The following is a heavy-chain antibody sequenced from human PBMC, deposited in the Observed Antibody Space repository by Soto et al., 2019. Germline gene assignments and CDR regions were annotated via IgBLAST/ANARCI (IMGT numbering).Heavy chain of an antibody. J-gene: IGHJ4*02. CDR1: GGSFSGYY. Sequence: SETLSFTCAVYGGSFSGYYWSWIRQPPGKGLEWIGEINHSGSTNYNPSLKSRVTISVDTSKNQFSLKLSSVTAADTAVYYCARAGRIVVVPAAILYFDYWGQGTLVTVSS. CDR3: ARAGRIVVVPAAILYFDY. D-gene: IGHD2-2*01. CDR2: INHSGST. V-gene: IGHV4-34*01.